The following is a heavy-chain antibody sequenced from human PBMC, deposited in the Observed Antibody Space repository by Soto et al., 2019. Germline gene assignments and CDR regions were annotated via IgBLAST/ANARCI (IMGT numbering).Heavy chain of an antibody. Sequence: GGSLRLSCAASGFTFSSCAMSWVRQAPGKGLEWVSAISGSGGSTYYADSVKGRFTISRDNSKNTLYLQMNSLRAEDTAVYYCAKDHGSSWYRHLDYWGQGTLVTVSS. D-gene: IGHD6-13*01. V-gene: IGHV3-23*01. CDR1: GFTFSSCA. CDR3: AKDHGSSWYRHLDY. CDR2: ISGSGGST. J-gene: IGHJ4*02.